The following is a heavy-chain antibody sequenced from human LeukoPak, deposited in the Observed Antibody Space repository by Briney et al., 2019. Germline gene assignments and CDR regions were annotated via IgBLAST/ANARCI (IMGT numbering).Heavy chain of an antibody. D-gene: IGHD3-10*01. V-gene: IGHV1-18*01. CDR3: ARAGFTVIRGSLDY. CDR2: LSGYNDKK. J-gene: IGHJ4*02. CDR1: GYTFSSFG. Sequence: ASVTVSCKASGYTFSSFGVTWVRQAPGQGLEWMGWLSGYNDKKSYAKKFQDRVTMTTDTSTSTAYLELRSLRSDDTAMYYCARAGFTVIRGSLDYWGQGTLVTVSS.